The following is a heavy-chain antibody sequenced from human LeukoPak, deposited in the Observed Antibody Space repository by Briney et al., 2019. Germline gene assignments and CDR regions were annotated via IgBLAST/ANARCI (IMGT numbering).Heavy chain of an antibody. J-gene: IGHJ6*03. CDR1: GGTFSSYA. D-gene: IGHD4-17*01. CDR3: ARNPRGDYCYYYYMDV. CDR2: IIPIFGTA. V-gene: IGHV1-69*13. Sequence: ASVKVSCKASGGTFSSYAISWVRQAPGQGLEWMGGIIPIFGTANYAQKFQGRVTITADESTSTAYMEQSSLRSEDTAVYYCARNPRGDYCYYYYMDVWGKGTTVTVSS.